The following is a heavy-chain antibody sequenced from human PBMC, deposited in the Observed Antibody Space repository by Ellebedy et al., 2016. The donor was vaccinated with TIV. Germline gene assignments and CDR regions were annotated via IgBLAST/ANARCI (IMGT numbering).Heavy chain of an antibody. CDR2: IDGNGYT. V-gene: IGHV1-3*01. J-gene: IGHJ4*02. Sequence: AASVKVSCKTSGYTFTNYAIHWVRQAPGQRLEWMGSIDGNGYTKSLQKIQDRLTITADASATTAYMELRSLRSEDSAMYFCARDWGGGALVAQVLPYWGQGSLVIVSS. CDR1: GYTFTNYA. D-gene: IGHD5-12*01. CDR3: ARDWGGGALVAQVLPY.